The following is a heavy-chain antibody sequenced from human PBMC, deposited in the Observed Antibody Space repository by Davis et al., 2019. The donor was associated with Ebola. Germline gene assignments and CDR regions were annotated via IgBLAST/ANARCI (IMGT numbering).Heavy chain of an antibody. CDR3: ATPRVVPAAKTYSYYYGMDV. D-gene: IGHD2-2*01. V-gene: IGHV1-24*01. CDR1: GYTLTELS. J-gene: IGHJ6*02. Sequence: ASVKVSCKVSGYTLTELSMHWVRQAPGKGLEWMGGFDPVDGETIYAQKFQGRVTMTEDTSTDTAYMELSSLRSEDTAVYYCATPRVVPAAKTYSYYYGMDVWGQGTTVTVSS. CDR2: FDPVDGET.